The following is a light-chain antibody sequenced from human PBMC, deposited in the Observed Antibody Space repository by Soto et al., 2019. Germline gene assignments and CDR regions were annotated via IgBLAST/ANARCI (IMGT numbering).Light chain of an antibody. J-gene: IGKJ1*01. Sequence: DIQMTQSPSTLSASVGDRVTITCRASQSISSWLAWYQQKPGKAPKLLIYDASSLESGVPSRFSGSGSGTEFTLTISSLQSDDFATYFCQQYNSYSWTFGQGTKVEIK. CDR2: DAS. CDR1: QSISSW. CDR3: QQYNSYSWT. V-gene: IGKV1-5*01.